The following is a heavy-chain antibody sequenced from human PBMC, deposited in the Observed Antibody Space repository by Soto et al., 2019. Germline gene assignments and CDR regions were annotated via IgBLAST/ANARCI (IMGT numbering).Heavy chain of an antibody. J-gene: IGHJ6*02. CDR3: ARSRRGAYSSGWYSPSGYYNYGIDV. D-gene: IGHD6-19*01. CDR2: IYPGDSDT. V-gene: IGHV5-51*01. Sequence: GESLKISCKGSGYSFTSYWIGWVRQMPGKGLEWMGIIYPGDSDTKYSPSLQGQVSISADTSISTAYLQWTSLKASDTAMYYCARSRRGAYSSGWYSPSGYYNYGIDVWGQGAKVTVSS. CDR1: GYSFTSYW.